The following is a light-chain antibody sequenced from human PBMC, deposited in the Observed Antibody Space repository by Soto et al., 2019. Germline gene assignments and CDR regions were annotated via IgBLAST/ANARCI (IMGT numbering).Light chain of an antibody. V-gene: IGKV1-27*01. CDR2: DAS. CDR1: QAISNS. Sequence: IQMTQSPSALSASIGDRITITCRASQAISNSLAWYQQKPGKGPSLLIYDASTLQSGVPSRFSGSGSGTDFTLTINSLQPEDVATYYCQKYKSAPYTFGPGTKVDIK. J-gene: IGKJ3*01. CDR3: QKYKSAPYT.